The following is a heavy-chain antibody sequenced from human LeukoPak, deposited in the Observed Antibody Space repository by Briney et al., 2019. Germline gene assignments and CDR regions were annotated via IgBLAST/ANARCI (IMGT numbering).Heavy chain of an antibody. V-gene: IGHV3-48*03. CDR1: GLTFSSYE. CDR3: ARYTGSFDY. J-gene: IGHJ4*02. CDR2: ISRSGATI. D-gene: IGHD1-14*01. Sequence: GGSLRLSCAASGLTFSSYEMTWVRQAPGKGLEWVSHISRSGATINYADSVMGRFTISRDNAKNSLYLQMNSLRAEDTAVYYCARYTGSFDYWGQGILVTVSS.